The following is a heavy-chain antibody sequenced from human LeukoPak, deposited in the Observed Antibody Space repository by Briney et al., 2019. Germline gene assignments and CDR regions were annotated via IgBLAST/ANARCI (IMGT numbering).Heavy chain of an antibody. CDR1: GCSFSSYG. J-gene: IGHJ4*02. Sequence: SVKVSCKASGCSFSSYGISWVRQAPGQGLEWMGGIIPMLGRSNYAQKFQGRVTISTDESTSTAYMEMSSLRSEDTAVYYCAREGGEMGIVGATTALDYWGQGTLVTVSS. V-gene: IGHV1-69*05. CDR3: AREGGEMGIVGATTALDY. CDR2: IIPMLGRS. D-gene: IGHD1-26*01.